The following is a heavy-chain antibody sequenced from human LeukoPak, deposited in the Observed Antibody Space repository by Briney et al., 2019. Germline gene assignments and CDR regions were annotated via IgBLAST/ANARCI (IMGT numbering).Heavy chain of an antibody. Sequence: SETLSLTCAVYGGSFSGYYWSWIRQPPGKGLEWIGEIDQSGTTNYNPSLKSRVSISVDTSKKQFSLTLTPMTAADTAVYYCARVPHYYFGYGYFDSWGQGTLVTVSS. CDR3: ARVPHYYFGYGYFDS. J-gene: IGHJ4*02. CDR1: GGSFSGYY. D-gene: IGHD3-10*01. CDR2: IDQSGTT. V-gene: IGHV4-34*01.